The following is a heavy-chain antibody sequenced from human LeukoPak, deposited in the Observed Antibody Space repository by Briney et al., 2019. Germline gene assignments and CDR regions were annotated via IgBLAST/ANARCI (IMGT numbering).Heavy chain of an antibody. CDR2: ISSTSSAI. J-gene: IGHJ4*02. CDR1: GFKFSSFS. D-gene: IGHD3-16*01. CDR3: ARVIGSYGDSAY. V-gene: IGHV3-48*04. Sequence: PGGSLRLYCTASGFKFSSFSMNWARQAPGKGLEWLSYISSTSSAIYYADSVKGRFTISRDNAKNSLYLQMDSLRAEDTAIYYCARVIGSYGDSAYWGQGTLVTVSS.